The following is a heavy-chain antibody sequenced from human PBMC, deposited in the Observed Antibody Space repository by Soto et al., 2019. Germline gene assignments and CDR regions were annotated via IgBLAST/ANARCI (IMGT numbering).Heavy chain of an antibody. Sequence: GGSLRLSCAASGFPFNTYAMSWVRQAPGKGLEWVSLIGESGTPTYYADSVKGRFTISRDNSGNTLFLEMYSLRAEDTAVYYCARYIPGVRYYGMDVWGQGTTVTVSS. V-gene: IGHV3-23*01. CDR3: ARYIPGVRYYGMDV. CDR2: IGESGTPT. CDR1: GFPFNTYA. J-gene: IGHJ6*02. D-gene: IGHD2-2*01.